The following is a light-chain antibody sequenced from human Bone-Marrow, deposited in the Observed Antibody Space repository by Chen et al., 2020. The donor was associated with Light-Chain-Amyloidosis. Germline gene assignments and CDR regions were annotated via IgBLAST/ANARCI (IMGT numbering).Light chain of an antibody. CDR3: VLYVGSGIWV. Sequence: QPVVTQEPSFSVSPGGTVYLTCGLSSGSVSTNYYPAWYQQTPGQAPRTLIYSTNTRSSGVPDRFSGSILGNKAALTITGAQADDESDYYCVLYVGSGIWVFGGGTKLTVL. J-gene: IGLJ3*02. CDR2: STN. V-gene: IGLV8-61*01. CDR1: SGSVSTNYY.